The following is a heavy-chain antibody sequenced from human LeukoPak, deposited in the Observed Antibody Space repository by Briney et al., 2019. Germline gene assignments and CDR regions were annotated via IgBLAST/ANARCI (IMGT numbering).Heavy chain of an antibody. J-gene: IGHJ4*02. Sequence: GWSLRLSCAASGFTFSSYGMHWVRQAPGKGLEWATFISYDGNNRKYADSVAGRFTISRDNSKNTLYLEMNSVRPEDTALYYCVRKIGSPPSPGHFDYWGQGTLVTVSS. D-gene: IGHD1-26*01. CDR1: GFTFSSYG. CDR3: VRKIGSPPSPGHFDY. CDR2: ISYDGNNR. V-gene: IGHV3-30*03.